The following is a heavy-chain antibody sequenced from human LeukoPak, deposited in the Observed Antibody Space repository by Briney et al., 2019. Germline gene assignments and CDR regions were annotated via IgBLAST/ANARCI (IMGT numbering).Heavy chain of an antibody. CDR2: IYYSGST. Sequence: SETLPLTCTVSGGSISSGDYYWSWIRQPPGKGLEWIGYIYYSGSTYYNPSLKSRVTISVDTSKNQFSLKLSSVAAADTAVYYCARLKRHDYGGNPLDYWGQGTLVTVSS. CDR3: ARLKRHDYGGNPLDY. D-gene: IGHD4-23*01. J-gene: IGHJ4*02. CDR1: GGSISSGDYY. V-gene: IGHV4-30-4*01.